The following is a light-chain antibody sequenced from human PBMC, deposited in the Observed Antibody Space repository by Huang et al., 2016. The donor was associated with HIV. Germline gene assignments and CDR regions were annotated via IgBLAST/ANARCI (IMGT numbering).Light chain of an antibody. CDR1: QSVTRNY. V-gene: IGKV3-20*01. CDR3: QQFGSSPPYS. Sequence: EIVLTQSPDTLSLSPGERATVSCRASQSVTRNYLAWYQQRPGQAPKPLIYGASTRATGIPDRFSGSGSGTDFTLTISRLAPEDFAVYYCQQFGSSPPYSFGQGTKLEIK. CDR2: GAS. J-gene: IGKJ2*03.